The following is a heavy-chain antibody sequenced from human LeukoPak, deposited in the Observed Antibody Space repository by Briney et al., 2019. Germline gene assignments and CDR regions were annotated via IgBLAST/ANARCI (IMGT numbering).Heavy chain of an antibody. J-gene: IGHJ4*02. V-gene: IGHV4-39*01. CDR1: GGSISSSSYY. Sequence: SETLSLTCTVSGGSISSSSYYWGWIRQPPGKGLEWIGSIYYSGSTYYNPSLKSRVTISEDTSKNQFSLKLSSVTAADTAVYYCARQWADCSSTSCYGVDYWGQGTLVTVSS. CDR2: IYYSGST. D-gene: IGHD2-2*01. CDR3: ARQWADCSSTSCYGVDY.